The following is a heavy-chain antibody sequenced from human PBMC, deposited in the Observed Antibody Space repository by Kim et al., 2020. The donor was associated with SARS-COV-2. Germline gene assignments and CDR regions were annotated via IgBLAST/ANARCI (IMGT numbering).Heavy chain of an antibody. CDR1: GGSFSGYY. D-gene: IGHD3-9*01. V-gene: IGHV4-34*01. J-gene: IGHJ6*02. CDR3: ARGSLLRYFDWSYYYYGMDV. CDR2: INHSGST. Sequence: SETLSLTCAVYGGSFSGYYWSWIRQPPGKGLEWIGEINHSGSTNYNPSLKSRVTISVDTSKNQFSLKLSSVTAADTAVYYCARGSLLRYFDWSYYYYGMDVWGQGTTVTVSS.